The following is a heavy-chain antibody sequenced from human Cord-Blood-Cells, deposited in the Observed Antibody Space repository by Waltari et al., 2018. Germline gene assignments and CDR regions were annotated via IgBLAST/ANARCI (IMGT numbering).Heavy chain of an antibody. V-gene: IGHV3-21*01. CDR2: ISSSSSSI. J-gene: IGHJ3*02. CDR1: GFTFSSYS. D-gene: IGHD3-10*01. Sequence: EVQLVESGGGLVKPGGSLRLSCAASGFTFSSYSMNWVRQAPGEGLGWVSSISSSSSSISYEDSVKGRFTISRDNAKNSLYLQMNSLRAEDTAVYYCARSGYFGDAFDIWGQGTMVTVSS. CDR3: ARSGYFGDAFDI.